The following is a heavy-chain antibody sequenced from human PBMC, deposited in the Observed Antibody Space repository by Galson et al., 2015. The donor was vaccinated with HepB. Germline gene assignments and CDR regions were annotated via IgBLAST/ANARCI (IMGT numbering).Heavy chain of an antibody. CDR1: GFTFSSYG. CDR3: AKKSRYSSGWASRDYYYYGMDV. J-gene: IGHJ6*02. V-gene: IGHV3-30*18. D-gene: IGHD6-19*01. Sequence: SLRLSCAASGFTFSSYGMHWVRQAPGKGLEWVAVISYDGSNKYYADSVKGRFTISRDNSKNTLYLQMNSLRAEDTAVYYCAKKSRYSSGWASRDYYYYGMDVWGQGTTVTVSS. CDR2: ISYDGSNK.